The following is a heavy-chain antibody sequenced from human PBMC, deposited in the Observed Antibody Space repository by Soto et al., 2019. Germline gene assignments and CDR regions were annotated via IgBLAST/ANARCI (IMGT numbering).Heavy chain of an antibody. D-gene: IGHD6-25*01. CDR2: IYYSGST. Sequence: SETLSLTCSVSGGSISSVGHYWTWIRQQPGKGLEWIGYIYYSGSTDYNPSLKSRATISVDRSKNQFSLNLSSVTAADTAIYYCARESGGYDSSTRYGLDVWRQGTTVTVSS. CDR1: GGSISSVGHY. CDR3: ARESGGYDSSTRYGLDV. V-gene: IGHV4-31*03. J-gene: IGHJ6*02.